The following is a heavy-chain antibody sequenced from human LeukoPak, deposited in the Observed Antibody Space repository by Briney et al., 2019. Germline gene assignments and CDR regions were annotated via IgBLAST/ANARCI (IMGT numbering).Heavy chain of an antibody. CDR3: ARDLDWYSSLNYFDY. CDR1: GFTFSDYY. D-gene: IGHD6-19*01. Sequence: PGGSLRLSCAASGFTFSDYYMSWIRQAPGKGLEWVSYISSSSSYTNYADSVKGRFTISRDNAKNSLYLQMNSLRAEDTAVYYCARDLDWYSSLNYFDYWGQGTLVTVSS. V-gene: IGHV3-11*06. CDR2: ISSSSSYT. J-gene: IGHJ4*02.